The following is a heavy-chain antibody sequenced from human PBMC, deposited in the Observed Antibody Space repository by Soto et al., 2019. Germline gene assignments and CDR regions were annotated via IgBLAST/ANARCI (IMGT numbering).Heavy chain of an antibody. CDR3: ARRWGEGRVEY. V-gene: IGHV4-4*02. Sequence: SETLSLTCAVSGGSISSSNWWSWVRQPPGKGLEWIGEIYHSGNTNYNPSLKSRVTMAVDKSRNQFSLKLSSVTAADTAVYYCARRWGEGRVEYWGKGTRVTVCS. J-gene: IGHJ4*02. CDR2: IYHSGNT. CDR1: GGSISSSNW. D-gene: IGHD3-10*01.